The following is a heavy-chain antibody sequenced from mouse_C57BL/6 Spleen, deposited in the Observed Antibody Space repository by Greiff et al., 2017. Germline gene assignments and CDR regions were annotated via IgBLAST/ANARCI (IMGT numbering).Heavy chain of an antibody. J-gene: IGHJ1*03. D-gene: IGHD3-2*02. CDR3: ARSGSYWYFDV. CDR1: GYAFSSYW. V-gene: IGHV1-80*01. Sequence: LVESGAELLKPGASVKISCKASGYAFSSYWMNWVKQRPGKGLEWIGQIYPGDGDTNYNGKFKGKATLTADKSSSTAYMQLSSLTSEDSAVYFCARSGSYWYFDVWGTGTTVTVSS. CDR2: IYPGDGDT.